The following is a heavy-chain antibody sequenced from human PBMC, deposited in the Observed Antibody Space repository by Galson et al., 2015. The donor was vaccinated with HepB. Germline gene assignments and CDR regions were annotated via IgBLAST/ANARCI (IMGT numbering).Heavy chain of an antibody. CDR1: GFTFSSYW. D-gene: IGHD5-18*01. CDR3: ARIAMVPYFDY. V-gene: IGHV3-7*05. CDR2: LEPDGSVQ. Sequence: SLRLSCAASGFTFSSYWMSWVRQAPGKGLEWVANLEPDGSVQYYVDSVKGLFTISRDNAKNSLFLQMNSLRAEDTAVYYCARIAMVPYFDYWGQGTLVTVSS. J-gene: IGHJ4*02.